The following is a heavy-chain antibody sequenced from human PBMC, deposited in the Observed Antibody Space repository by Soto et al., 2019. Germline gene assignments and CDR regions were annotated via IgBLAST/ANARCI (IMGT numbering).Heavy chain of an antibody. Sequence: GGSLRLSCVASGFTFSDYAMTWVRQAPGKGLAWVSVISATGATTYYADSVRGRFTISRDNSKNKLNLQMNDLRVEDTALIYCAQGPTAPEKETAVMLAAAASSHHRGHGTGVSV. CDR1: GFTFSDYA. V-gene: IGHV3-23*01. CDR3: AQGPTAPEKETAVMLAAAASSHH. D-gene: IGHD6-25*01. J-gene: IGHJ1*01. CDR2: ISATGATT.